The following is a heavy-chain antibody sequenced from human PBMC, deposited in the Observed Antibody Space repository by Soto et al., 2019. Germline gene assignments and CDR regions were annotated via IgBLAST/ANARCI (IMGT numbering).Heavy chain of an antibody. CDR2: ISSSSNII. J-gene: IGHJ6*02. CDR3: ARGMKTAVLYGMDV. V-gene: IGHV3-21*01. Sequence: PVGSLRLSCAAAGFNFSSSSMNWVRQAPGKGLEWVASISSSSNIIYYEDSVKGRFTVSRDNTKNSMYLQMISLRAEDTAIYYCARGMKTAVLYGMDVWGQGTTVTVSS. CDR1: GFNFSSSS. D-gene: IGHD2-2*01.